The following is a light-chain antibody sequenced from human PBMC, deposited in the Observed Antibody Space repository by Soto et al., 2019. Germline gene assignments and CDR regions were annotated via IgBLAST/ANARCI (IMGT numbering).Light chain of an antibody. CDR3: QQYDSSWT. Sequence: EIVLTQSPGTLSLSPGERATLYCRASQSVPSKFFAWYQQRPGQAPTLLIYDVSRRAAGNPEWFSGSWSGTYFPTTISMLEPDDLAVYYCQQYDSSWTFGQGTKVEIK. J-gene: IGKJ1*01. CDR1: QSVPSKF. CDR2: DVS. V-gene: IGKV3-20*01.